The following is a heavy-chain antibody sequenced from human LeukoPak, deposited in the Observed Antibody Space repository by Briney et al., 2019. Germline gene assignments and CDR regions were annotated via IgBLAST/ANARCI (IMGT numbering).Heavy chain of an antibody. D-gene: IGHD2-2*01. V-gene: IGHV4-38-2*02. J-gene: IGHJ4*02. CDR1: GYSISSGLY. CDR2: IHHTGST. Sequence: PSETLSLTCTVSGYSISSGLYWGWIQQPPGKGLEWVGTIHHTGSTSYNPSLKSRVTISVDTSKNQFSLKVTSVTAADTAVYYCARRYCSSTTCYYLDYWGQGTLVTVSS. CDR3: ARRYCSSTTCYYLDY.